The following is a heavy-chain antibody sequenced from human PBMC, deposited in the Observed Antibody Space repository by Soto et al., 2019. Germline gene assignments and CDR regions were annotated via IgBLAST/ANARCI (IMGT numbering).Heavy chain of an antibody. CDR1: GFTFSSYG. CDR3: ARDRAGLIAVAAWNDAFDI. Sequence: GGSLRLSCAASGFTFSSYGMHWVRQAPGKGLEWVAVIWYDGSNKYYADSVKGRFTISRDNSKNTLYLQMNSLRAEDTAVYYCARDRAGLIAVAAWNDAFDIWGQGTMVTVSS. J-gene: IGHJ3*02. D-gene: IGHD6-19*01. CDR2: IWYDGSNK. V-gene: IGHV3-33*01.